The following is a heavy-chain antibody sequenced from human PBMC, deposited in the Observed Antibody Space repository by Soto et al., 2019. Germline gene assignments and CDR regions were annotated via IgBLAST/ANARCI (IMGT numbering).Heavy chain of an antibody. D-gene: IGHD1-1*01. J-gene: IGHJ6*02. CDR3: TTVWNDVSVYYYYYGMDV. CDR1: GFTFSNAW. Sequence: EVQLVESGGGLVKPGGSLRLSCAASGFTFSNAWMNWVRQAPGKGLEWVGRIKSKTDGGTTDYAAPVKGRFTISRDDSKNTLYLQMNSLKTEDTAVYYCTTVWNDVSVYYYYYGMDVWGQGNTVTVSS. CDR2: IKSKTDGGTT. V-gene: IGHV3-15*07.